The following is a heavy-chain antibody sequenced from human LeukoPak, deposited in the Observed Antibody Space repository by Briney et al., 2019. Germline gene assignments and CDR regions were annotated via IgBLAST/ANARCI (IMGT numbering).Heavy chain of an antibody. CDR1: DGSFSGSY. CDR2: IYPSGGT. V-gene: IGHV4-34*01. D-gene: IGHD1-1*01. Sequence: SETLSLTCAVFDGSFSGSYWTWIRQPPGKGLEWIGEIYPSGGTPYKPSLKSRVTISADTSKNQFSLKLSSVTAADTAIYYCVRGLSNWEGFDPWGQGTLVTVSS. CDR3: VRGLSNWEGFDP. J-gene: IGHJ5*02.